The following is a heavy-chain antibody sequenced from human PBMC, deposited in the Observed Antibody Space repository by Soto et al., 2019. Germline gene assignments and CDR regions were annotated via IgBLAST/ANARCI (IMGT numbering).Heavy chain of an antibody. CDR2: IIPIFGTA. V-gene: IGHV1-69*13. Sequence: SVKVSCKASGGTFSSYAISWVRQAPGQGLEWMGGIIPIFGTANYAQKFQGRVTITADESTSTAYMELSSLRSEDTAVYYCARGSYDFWSGYYIPQYYFDYWGQGTLVTVSS. D-gene: IGHD3-3*01. CDR1: GGTFSSYA. J-gene: IGHJ4*02. CDR3: ARGSYDFWSGYYIPQYYFDY.